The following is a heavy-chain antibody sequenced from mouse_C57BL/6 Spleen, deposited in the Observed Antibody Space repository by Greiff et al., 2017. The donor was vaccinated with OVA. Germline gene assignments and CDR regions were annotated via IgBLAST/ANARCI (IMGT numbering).Heavy chain of an antibody. CDR1: GYTFTSYW. J-gene: IGHJ2*01. Sequence: VQLQQPGAELVMPGASVKLSCKASGYTFTSYWMHWVKQRPGQGLEWIGEIDPSDSYTNSNQKFKGKSTLTVDKSSSTAYMQLSSLTSEDSAVYYCARLNSNYDYWGQGTTLTVSS. D-gene: IGHD2-5*01. V-gene: IGHV1-69*01. CDR3: ARLNSNYDY. CDR2: IDPSDSYT.